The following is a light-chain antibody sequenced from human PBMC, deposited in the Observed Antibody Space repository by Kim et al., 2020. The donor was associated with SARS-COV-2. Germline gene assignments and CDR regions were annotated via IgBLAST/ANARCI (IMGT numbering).Light chain of an antibody. CDR3: NSYTTSDAWV. Sequence: GQSITISGTGTSSDIGAYNHVSWYQQHPGKAPKLIIYDVSKRPSGVSSRFSGSKSANTVSLTISGLQAEDESDYYCNSYTTSDAWVFGGGTKVTVL. J-gene: IGLJ3*02. V-gene: IGLV2-14*03. CDR1: SSDIGAYNH. CDR2: DVS.